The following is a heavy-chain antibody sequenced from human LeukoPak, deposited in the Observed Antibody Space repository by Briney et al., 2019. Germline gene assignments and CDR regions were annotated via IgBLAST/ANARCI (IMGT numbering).Heavy chain of an antibody. CDR1: GFPFSSFA. CDR2: INSNGGST. CDR3: VTFSSSWYVNY. D-gene: IGHD6-13*01. Sequence: GGSLRLSCSASGFPFSSFAMHWVRQTPGKGLEYVSAINSNGGSTYYADSVKGRFTISRDNSRNTLYLQMSSLRAEDTGVYYCVTFSSSWYVNYWGQGTLITVSS. V-gene: IGHV3-64D*09. J-gene: IGHJ4*02.